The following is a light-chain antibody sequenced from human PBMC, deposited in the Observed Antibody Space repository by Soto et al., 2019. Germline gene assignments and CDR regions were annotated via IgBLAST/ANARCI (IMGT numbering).Light chain of an antibody. CDR2: EVS. V-gene: IGLV2-23*02. CDR1: SSDVGSYNL. CDR3: CSYAGSSTHVV. J-gene: IGLJ2*01. Sequence: QSALTQPASVSGSPGQSITISCTGTSSDVGSYNLVSWYQQHPGKAPKLMIYEVSKRPSGVSNRFSGSKSGNTASLTISGLHAEDEADYYCCSYAGSSTHVVFGGGTKLTVL.